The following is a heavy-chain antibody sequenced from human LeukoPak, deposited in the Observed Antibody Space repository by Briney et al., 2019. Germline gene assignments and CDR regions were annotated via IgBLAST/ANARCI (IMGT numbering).Heavy chain of an antibody. CDR3: ATSITTPGAFDI. V-gene: IGHV3-15*07. Sequence: GGSLRLSCAASSIAFTKAWMNWVRQAPGKGLEWVARIVSETVGGRTDYAASVKGRFTISRDDSKSTLFLQMSSLKIEDTAVYYCATSITTPGAFDIWGQGVLVTVSS. J-gene: IGHJ4*02. CDR2: IVSETVGGRT. CDR1: SIAFTKAW. D-gene: IGHD1-1*01.